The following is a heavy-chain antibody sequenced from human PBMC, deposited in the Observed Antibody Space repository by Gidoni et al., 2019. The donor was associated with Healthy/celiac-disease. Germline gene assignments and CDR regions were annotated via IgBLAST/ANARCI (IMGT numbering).Heavy chain of an antibody. CDR1: GGTFSSYT. D-gene: IGHD6-13*01. CDR3: ARLLQSSSLGVDDY. Sequence: QVQLVQSGAEVKKPGSSVKVSCKASGGTFSSYTISWVRQAPGQGLEWMGRIIPILGIANYAQKFQGRVTITADKSTSTAYMELSSLRSEDTAVYYCARLLQSSSLGVDDYWGQGTLVTVSS. J-gene: IGHJ4*02. CDR2: IIPILGIA. V-gene: IGHV1-69*02.